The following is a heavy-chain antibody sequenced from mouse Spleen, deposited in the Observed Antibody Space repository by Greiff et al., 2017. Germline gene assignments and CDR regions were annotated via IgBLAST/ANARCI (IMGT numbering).Heavy chain of an antibody. V-gene: IGHV1-50*01. CDR3: ARITTVVVDY. CDR2: IDPSDSYT. J-gene: IGHJ2*01. Sequence: QVQLQQPGAELVKPGASVKLSCKASGYTFTSYWMQWVKQRPGQGLEWIGEIDPSDSYTNYNQKFKGKATLTVDTSSSTAYMQLSSRTSEDSAVYYCARITTVVVDYWGQGTTLTVSS. CDR1: GYTFTSYW. D-gene: IGHD1-1*01.